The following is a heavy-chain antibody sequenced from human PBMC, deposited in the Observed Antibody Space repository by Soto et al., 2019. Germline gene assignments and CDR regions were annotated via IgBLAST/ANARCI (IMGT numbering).Heavy chain of an antibody. V-gene: IGHV4-59*01. CDR2: IYYSGST. D-gene: IGHD2-8*01. Sequence: PSETLSLTCTVSGGSISSYYWSWIRQPPGKGLEWIGYIYYSGSTNYNPSLKSRVTISVDTSKNQFSLKLSSVTAADTAVYYCAREPWVSNGNYFDYWGQGTLVTVSS. CDR1: GGSISSYY. CDR3: AREPWVSNGNYFDY. J-gene: IGHJ4*02.